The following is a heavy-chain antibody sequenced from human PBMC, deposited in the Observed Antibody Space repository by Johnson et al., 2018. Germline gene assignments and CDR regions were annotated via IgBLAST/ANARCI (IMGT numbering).Heavy chain of an antibody. D-gene: IGHD3-10*01. CDR3: ARDSNSGPFYYYYYMDV. V-gene: IGHV4-59*01. CDR1: GGSISGSY. Sequence: QVQLQESGPGLVKPSETLSLTCTVSGGSISGSYWSWIRQPPGKGLEWIGYIYYSGSTNYNPSLQSRVTISVDTSKNQFSLTLSSVTAADTAVYSCARDSNSGPFYYYYYMDVWGKGTTVTVSS. J-gene: IGHJ6*03. CDR2: IYYSGST.